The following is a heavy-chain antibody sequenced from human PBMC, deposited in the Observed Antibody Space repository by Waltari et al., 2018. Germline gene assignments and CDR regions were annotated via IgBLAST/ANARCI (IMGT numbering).Heavy chain of an antibody. CDR3: ARGMLPTGAFDI. D-gene: IGHD2-15*01. CDR1: GFTFSSYS. Sequence: EVQLVESGGGLVKPGGSLRLSCAASGFTFSSYSMNWVRQAPGKGLEWVSSISSSSSYIYYADSVKGRFTISRDNAKNSLYLQMNSLRAEDTAVCYCARGMLPTGAFDIWGQGTMVTVSS. V-gene: IGHV3-21*01. CDR2: ISSSSSYI. J-gene: IGHJ3*02.